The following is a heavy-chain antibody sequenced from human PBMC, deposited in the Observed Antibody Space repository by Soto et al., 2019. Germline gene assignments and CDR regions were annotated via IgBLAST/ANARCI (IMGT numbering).Heavy chain of an antibody. CDR3: ARGPDAHY. J-gene: IGHJ4*02. Sequence: QVHLVQSGAEVKKPGASVKVSCKGSGYGFTTYGITWVRQAPGQGLEWMAWISAHNGNTNYAQKLQGIVTVTRDTSTSPAYMALRTLISDDTAVYYSARGPDAHYWGPGALVTVPS. CDR2: ISAHNGNT. V-gene: IGHV1-18*01. CDR1: GYGFTTYG.